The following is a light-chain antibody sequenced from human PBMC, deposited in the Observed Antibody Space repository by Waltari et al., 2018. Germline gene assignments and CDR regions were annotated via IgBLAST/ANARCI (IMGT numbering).Light chain of an antibody. CDR3: HQYSTTLWA. V-gene: IGKV4-1*01. CDR1: QPVLSSSNNKAY. Sequence: DIVMTQSPDSLAGSLGERATINCKSSQPVLSSSNNKAYLAWYQKKPAQPPKLLIYWASTRESGVADRCSGGGSAAAFTLTISSLQAEDEAVYYCHQYSTTLWAFGQGTKVEIK. CDR2: WAS. J-gene: IGKJ1*01.